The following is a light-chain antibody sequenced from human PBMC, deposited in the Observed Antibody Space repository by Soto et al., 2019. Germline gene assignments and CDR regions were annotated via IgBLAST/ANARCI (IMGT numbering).Light chain of an antibody. V-gene: IGKV1-5*01. CDR3: HQSGRVPRT. Sequence: DVHLTHSTYTLSASVGDRVSITCRASQSISSWLAWYQQKPGRAPNLLIYKASTLQTGIPSRFSGSGSGTDFTLTISILQPEDFATYYCHQSGRVPRTFGEGTKVDIK. J-gene: IGKJ4*02. CDR1: QSISSW. CDR2: KAS.